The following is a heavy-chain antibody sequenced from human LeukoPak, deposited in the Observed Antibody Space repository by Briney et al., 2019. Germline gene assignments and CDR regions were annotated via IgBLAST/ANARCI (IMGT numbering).Heavy chain of an antibody. CDR1: GGSISEYY. D-gene: IGHD6-6*01. J-gene: IGHJ4*02. CDR3: ARGHLVFAY. Sequence: PSETLSLTCTVSGGSISEYYWSWIRQPPGKGLEWIGYVYYSGSTSYNPSLKSRVTISVDTSKNQFFLKVSSVTAADTALYYCARGHLVFAYWGQGTLVTVSS. CDR2: VYYSGST. V-gene: IGHV4-59*01.